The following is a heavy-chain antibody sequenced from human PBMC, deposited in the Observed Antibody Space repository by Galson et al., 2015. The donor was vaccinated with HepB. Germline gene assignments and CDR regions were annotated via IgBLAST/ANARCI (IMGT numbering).Heavy chain of an antibody. V-gene: IGHV1-46*04. CDR3: ARAPLYGSGSYPSFWYFDL. CDR1: GYTFTSYY. D-gene: IGHD3-10*01. CDR2: INPSDGST. J-gene: IGHJ2*01. Sequence: SVKVSCKASGYTFTSYYMHWVRQAPGQGLEWMGIINPSDGSTSYAQKLQGRVTMTRDTSTSTVYMELSSLRSEDTAVYYCARAPLYGSGSYPSFWYFDLWGRGTLVTVSS.